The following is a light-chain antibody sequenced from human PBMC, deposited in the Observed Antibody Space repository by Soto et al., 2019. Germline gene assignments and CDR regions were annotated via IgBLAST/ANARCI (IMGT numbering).Light chain of an antibody. J-gene: IGKJ1*01. V-gene: IGKV1-5*01. CDR2: DAS. Sequence: DIQMTQSPSTLSASVGDRVTITCRASQSISSWLAWYQQKPGKAPKLLIYDASSLESGVPSRFSGSGSGTEFTLIISSLQPDDVATYYCQQYNSYPWTFGQGTKVEIK. CDR3: QQYNSYPWT. CDR1: QSISSW.